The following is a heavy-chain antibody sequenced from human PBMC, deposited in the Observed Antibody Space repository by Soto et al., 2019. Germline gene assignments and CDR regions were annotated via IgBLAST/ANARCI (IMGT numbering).Heavy chain of an antibody. J-gene: IGHJ4*02. Sequence: QVQLQESGPGLVKPSETMSLTCTVSGVSISNSYCSWVRQHPGKKLEWIWHIWNSGTTDYNPSLRGRVTLSVDTSKNQVSLRLSSLTATDTAVYYCSRGWGSYTTGWYNDYWGQGTLVTVSS. CDR3: SRGWGSYTTGWYNDY. CDR1: GVSISNSY. V-gene: IGHV4-4*09. D-gene: IGHD6-19*01. CDR2: IWNSGTT.